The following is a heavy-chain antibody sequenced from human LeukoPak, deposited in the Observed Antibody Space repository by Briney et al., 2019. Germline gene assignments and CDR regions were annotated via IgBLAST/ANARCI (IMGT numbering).Heavy chain of an antibody. CDR3: ARETGLATGAFDI. D-gene: IGHD5-12*01. V-gene: IGHV1-69*13. CDR1: GGTFSSYA. J-gene: IGHJ3*02. Sequence: GASVKVSCKASGGTFSSYAISWVRQAPGQGLEWMGGIIPIFGTANYAQKFQGRVTITADESTSAAYMELSSLRSDDTAVYYCARETGLATGAFDIWGQGTMVTVSS. CDR2: IIPIFGTA.